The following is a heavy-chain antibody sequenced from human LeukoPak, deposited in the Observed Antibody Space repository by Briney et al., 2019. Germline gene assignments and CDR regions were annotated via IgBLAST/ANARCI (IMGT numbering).Heavy chain of an antibody. CDR3: ARVYCSSTSCQPRGGFDI. Sequence: QPGGSLRLSCAASGFTVSSNYMSWVRQAPGKGLEWVSVIYSGGSTYCADSVKGRFTISRHNSKNTLYLQMNSLRAEDTAVYYCARVYCSSTSCQPRGGFDIWGQGTMVTVSS. V-gene: IGHV3-53*04. CDR2: IYSGGST. CDR1: GFTVSSNY. D-gene: IGHD2-2*01. J-gene: IGHJ3*02.